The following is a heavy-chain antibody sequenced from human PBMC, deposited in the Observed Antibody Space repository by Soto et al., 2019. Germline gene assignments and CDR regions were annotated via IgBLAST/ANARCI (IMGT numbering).Heavy chain of an antibody. CDR2: ISAHNGNT. D-gene: IGHD6-6*01. J-gene: IGHJ4*02. CDR1: GYAFTTYG. CDR3: ARGRDGDY. V-gene: IGHV1-18*01. Sequence: QVHLVQSGAEVKKPGASVKVSCKGSGYAFTTYGITWVRQAPGQGLAWMGWISAHNGNTNYAQKLQGRVTVTRDTSTSTAFMKLRSLRSADTAVFYCARGRDGDYWGQGSLVRVSS.